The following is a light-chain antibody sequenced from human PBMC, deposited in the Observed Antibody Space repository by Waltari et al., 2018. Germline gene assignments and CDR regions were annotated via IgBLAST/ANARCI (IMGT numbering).Light chain of an antibody. Sequence: EIVLTQSPGTLSLSPGERATLSCRASQSVSSNYLAWYQQRPGQAPRLLIHGSSSRATGIPDRFSGSGSGTDFTRTISRLEPEDFAVYYCQQYGRSWNTFGQGTKLEIK. J-gene: IGKJ2*01. CDR3: QQYGRSWNT. CDR1: QSVSSNY. V-gene: IGKV3-20*01. CDR2: GSS.